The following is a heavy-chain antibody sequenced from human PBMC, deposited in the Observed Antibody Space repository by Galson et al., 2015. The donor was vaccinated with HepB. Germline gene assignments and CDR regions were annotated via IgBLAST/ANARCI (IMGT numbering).Heavy chain of an antibody. J-gene: IGHJ6*02. Sequence: ETLSLTCTVSGGSISSYYWSWIRQPPGKGLEWIGYIYYSGSTNYNPSLKSRVTISVDTSKNQFSLKLSSVTAADTAVYYCARQTDDYYDSSGYLGYYYGMDVWGQGTTVTVSS. CDR2: IYYSGST. D-gene: IGHD3-22*01. V-gene: IGHV4-59*08. CDR3: ARQTDDYYDSSGYLGYYYGMDV. CDR1: GGSISSYY.